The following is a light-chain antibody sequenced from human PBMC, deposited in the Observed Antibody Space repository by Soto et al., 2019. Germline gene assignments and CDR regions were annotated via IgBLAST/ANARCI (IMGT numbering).Light chain of an antibody. Sequence: DIQMTQSPSTLSASVGDRVIITCRASQSISTWLAWYQQKPGKAPKLLIYQASSLEVGVPLRFSGSGSGTEFTLTINSLQPDNFETYYCQEYNNYSWTFGQGTKVDIK. CDR1: QSISTW. CDR2: QAS. J-gene: IGKJ1*01. V-gene: IGKV1-5*03. CDR3: QEYNNYSWT.